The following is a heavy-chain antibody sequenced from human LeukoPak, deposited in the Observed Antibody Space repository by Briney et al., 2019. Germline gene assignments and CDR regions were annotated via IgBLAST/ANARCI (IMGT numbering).Heavy chain of an antibody. V-gene: IGHV4-4*07. J-gene: IGHJ3*01. CDR1: GVFINTYY. CDR3: ASKLPASDAFDV. D-gene: IGHD2-2*01. Sequence: SETLSLTCTVSGVFINTYYWNWIRQPAGKALEWMGRVYASGRTNYNPSLKSRVTMSVDTSKNQFSLKLRSVTAADTAVYYCASKLPASDAFDVWGQGTVVTVSS. CDR2: VYASGRT.